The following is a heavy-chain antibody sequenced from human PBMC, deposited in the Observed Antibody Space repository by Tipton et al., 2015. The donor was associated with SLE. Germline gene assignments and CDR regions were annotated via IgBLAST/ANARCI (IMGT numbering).Heavy chain of an antibody. CDR2: VYSSGFS. Sequence: TLSLTCTVSGDSINGYYWTWIRQPPGKGLEWVGYVYSSGFSDYNPSLRSRVTISVDTSNNQFSMRLGSVTTADTAVYYCARVGRTRGLGWFDPWGQGALVTVSS. V-gene: IGHV4-59*01. CDR3: ARVGRTRGLGWFDP. D-gene: IGHD3-10*01. CDR1: GDSINGYY. J-gene: IGHJ5*02.